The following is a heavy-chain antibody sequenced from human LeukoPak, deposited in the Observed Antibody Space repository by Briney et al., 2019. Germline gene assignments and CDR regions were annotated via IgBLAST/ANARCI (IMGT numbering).Heavy chain of an antibody. J-gene: IGHJ5*02. CDR3: TTDRKELENH. D-gene: IGHD1-7*01. Sequence: GGSLRLSCAGSGFSFSSSWMTWVRQAPGKGLEWVGRIRANAEGGTADYAAPVKGRFTISRDDSENTLYLQTSSLKIEDTATYYCTTDRKELENHWVQGTLVTVSS. CDR1: GFSFSSSW. V-gene: IGHV3-15*01. CDR2: IRANAEGGTA.